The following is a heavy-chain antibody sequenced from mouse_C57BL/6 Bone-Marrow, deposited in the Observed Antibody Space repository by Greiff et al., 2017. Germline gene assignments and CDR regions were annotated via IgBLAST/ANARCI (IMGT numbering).Heavy chain of an antibody. V-gene: IGHV5-17*01. J-gene: IGHJ2*01. CDR2: ISSGSSTI. CDR3: ARDYYGSSLDY. CDR1: GFTFSDYG. D-gene: IGHD1-1*01. Sequence: EVQLQESGGGLVKPGVSLKLSCAASGFTFSDYGMHWVRQAPEKGLEWVAYISSGSSTIYYADTVKGRFTISRDNAKNTLFLQMTSLRSEDTAMYYCARDYYGSSLDYWGQGTTLTVSS.